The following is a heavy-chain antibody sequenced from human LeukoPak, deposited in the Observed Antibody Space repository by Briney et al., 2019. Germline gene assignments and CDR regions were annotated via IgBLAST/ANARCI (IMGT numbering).Heavy chain of an antibody. J-gene: IGHJ6*03. Sequence: PSETLSLTCTVSGGSISSYYWSWIRQPPGKGLEWIGYIYYSGSTNYNPSLKSRVTISVDTSKNQFSLKLSSVTAADTAVYYCARYENQWELAPSYYYMDVWGKGTTVTVSS. D-gene: IGHD1-26*01. CDR1: GGSISSYY. V-gene: IGHV4-59*01. CDR2: IYYSGST. CDR3: ARYENQWELAPSYYYMDV.